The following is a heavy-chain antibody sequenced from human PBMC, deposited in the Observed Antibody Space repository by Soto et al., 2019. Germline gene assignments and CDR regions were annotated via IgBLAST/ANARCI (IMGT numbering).Heavy chain of an antibody. J-gene: IGHJ4*02. CDR1: GFIVSDYY. CDR2: ISSSSSYI. Sequence: WGSLRLSCAASGFIVSDYYMSWIRQAPGKGLEWVSSISSSSSYIYYADSVKGRFTISRDNAKNSLYLQMNSLRAEDTAVYYCARLSEYSSSPETYFDYWGQGTLVTVSS. CDR3: ARLSEYSSSPETYFDY. D-gene: IGHD6-6*01. V-gene: IGHV3-11*06.